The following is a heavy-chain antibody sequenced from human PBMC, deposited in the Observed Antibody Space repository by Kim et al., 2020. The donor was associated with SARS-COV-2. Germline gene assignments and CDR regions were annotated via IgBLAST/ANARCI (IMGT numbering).Heavy chain of an antibody. Sequence: GRPNYKPSLKSRATISVDTSKKQFSLKLSSVTAADTAVYYCARGAGWFGYWGQGTLVTVSS. J-gene: IGHJ5*01. V-gene: IGHV4-34*01. CDR3: ARGAGWFGY. CDR2: GRP.